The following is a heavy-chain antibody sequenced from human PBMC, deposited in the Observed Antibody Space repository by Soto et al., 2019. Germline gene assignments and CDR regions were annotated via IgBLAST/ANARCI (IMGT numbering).Heavy chain of an antibody. Sequence: ASVKVSCKASGYTFTSYAMHWVRQAPGQRLEWMGWINAGNGNTKYSQKFQGRVTITRDTSAGTAYMELSSLRSEDTAVYYCARGAHSSGWYQFDPWGQGTLVTVSS. CDR2: INAGNGNT. V-gene: IGHV1-3*01. J-gene: IGHJ5*02. CDR3: ARGAHSSGWYQFDP. CDR1: GYTFTSYA. D-gene: IGHD6-19*01.